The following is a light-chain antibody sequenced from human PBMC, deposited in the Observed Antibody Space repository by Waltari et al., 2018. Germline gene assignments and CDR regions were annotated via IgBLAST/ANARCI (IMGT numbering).Light chain of an antibody. J-gene: IGKJ2*03. Sequence: DIVMTQSPDSLAVSLGERVPINCKSSQTLLYSSNNKNYLAWYQQKPGQAPKLLIYWASTRESGVPDRFSGSGSGTDFTLTISGLQTEDVAVYYCQQYYSTPYSFGQGTKVEIK. V-gene: IGKV4-1*01. CDR3: QQYYSTPYS. CDR2: WAS. CDR1: QTLLYSSNNKNY.